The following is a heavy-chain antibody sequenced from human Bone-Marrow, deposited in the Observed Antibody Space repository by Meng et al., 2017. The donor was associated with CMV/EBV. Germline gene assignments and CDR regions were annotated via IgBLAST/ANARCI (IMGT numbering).Heavy chain of an antibody. V-gene: IGHV4-39*01. Sequence: SETLSLTCTVSGGSISSSSYYWDWIRQPPGKGLEWIGNIYSRGSTNHNPSLKSRVTISVDTSKNQFSLRLSSVTAADTAVYYCARQTNDFWSDDPRGWFDPWGQGTLVTVSS. CDR3: ARQTNDFWSDDPRGWFDP. J-gene: IGHJ5*02. D-gene: IGHD3-3*01. CDR1: GGSISSSSYY. CDR2: IYSRGST.